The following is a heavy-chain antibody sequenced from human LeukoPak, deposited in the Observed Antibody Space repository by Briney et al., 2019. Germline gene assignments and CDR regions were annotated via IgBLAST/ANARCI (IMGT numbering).Heavy chain of an antibody. CDR1: GFTFSSYG. Sequence: GGSLRLSCGASGFTFSSYGMHWVRQAPGKGLEWVAVIWYDGSNKYYADSVEGRFTISRDNSKNTLYLQMNSLRAEDTAVYYCARGQQLLGEGVDYWGQGTLVTVSS. J-gene: IGHJ4*02. CDR3: ARGQQLLGEGVDY. D-gene: IGHD2-2*01. V-gene: IGHV3-33*01. CDR2: IWYDGSNK.